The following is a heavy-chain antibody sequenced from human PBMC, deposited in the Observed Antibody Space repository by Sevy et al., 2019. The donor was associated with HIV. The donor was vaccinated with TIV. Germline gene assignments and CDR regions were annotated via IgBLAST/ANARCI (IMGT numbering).Heavy chain of an antibody. D-gene: IGHD2-2*01. V-gene: IGHV3-23*01. CDR2: VSGRGGDT. CDR3: ARVVVVPAAPDY. Sequence: GGSLRLSCVASGFTLNNYAMNWVRQAPGKGLEWVSAVSGRGGDTYYADSVKGRFTISRDNAKNSLYLQMNSLRAEDTAVYYCARVVVVPAAPDYWGQGTLVTVSS. CDR1: GFTLNNYA. J-gene: IGHJ4*02.